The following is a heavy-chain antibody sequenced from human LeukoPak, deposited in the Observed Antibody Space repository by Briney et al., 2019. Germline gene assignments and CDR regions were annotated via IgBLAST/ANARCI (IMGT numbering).Heavy chain of an antibody. V-gene: IGHV3-30*03. CDR1: GFTFSSYG. CDR2: TSYDGSNK. Sequence: GGSPRLSCAASGFTFSSYGMHWVRQAPGKGLEWVAVTSYDGSNKYYADSVKGRFTISRDNSKNTLYLQMNSLRTEDTAVYYCARDLTVTDYYYYGMDVWGQGTTVTVSS. J-gene: IGHJ6*02. D-gene: IGHD4-11*01. CDR3: ARDLTVTDYYYYGMDV.